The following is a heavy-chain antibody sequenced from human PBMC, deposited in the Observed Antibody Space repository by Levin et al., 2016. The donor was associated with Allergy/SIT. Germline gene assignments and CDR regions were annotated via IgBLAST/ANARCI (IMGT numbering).Heavy chain of an antibody. CDR3: ARSPRYYDILTGYDYYYGMDV. D-gene: IGHD3-9*01. V-gene: IGHV2-70*01. Sequence: SGPTLVKPTQTLTLTCTFSGFSLSTSGMCVSWIRQPPGKALEWLALIDWDDDKYYSTSLKTRLTISKDTSKNQVVLTMTNMDPVDTATYYCARSPRYYDILTGYDYYYGMDVWGQGTTVTVSS. CDR1: GFSLSTSGMC. J-gene: IGHJ6*02. CDR2: IDWDDDK.